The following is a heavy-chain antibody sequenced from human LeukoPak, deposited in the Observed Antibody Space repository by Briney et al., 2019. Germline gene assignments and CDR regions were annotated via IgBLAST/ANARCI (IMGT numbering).Heavy chain of an antibody. CDR3: ARDGNFDY. J-gene: IGHJ4*02. V-gene: IGHV4-34*01. Sequence: SETLSLTCAVYGGSFSGYYWSWIRQPPGKGLEWIGEINHSGSTSYNPSLKSRVTISVDTSKNQFSLKLSSVTAADTAVYYCARDGNFDYWGQGTLVAVSP. CDR1: GGSFSGYY. CDR2: INHSGST.